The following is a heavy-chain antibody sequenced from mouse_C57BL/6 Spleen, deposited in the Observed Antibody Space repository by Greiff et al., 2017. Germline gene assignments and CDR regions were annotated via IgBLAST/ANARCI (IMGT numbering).Heavy chain of an antibody. V-gene: IGHV1-26*01. CDR2: INPNNGGT. CDR1: GYTFTDYY. J-gene: IGHJ2*01. CDR3: ARWDYDGYYGY. Sequence: VQLQQSGPELVKPGASVKISCKASGYTFTDYYMNWVKQSHGKSLEWIGDINPNNGGTSYNQKFKGKATLTVDKSSSTAYMELRSLTSEDSAVYYCARWDYDGYYGYWGQGTTLTVSS. D-gene: IGHD2-3*01.